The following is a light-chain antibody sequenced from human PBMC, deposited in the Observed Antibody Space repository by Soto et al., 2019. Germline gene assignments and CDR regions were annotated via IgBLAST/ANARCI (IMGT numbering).Light chain of an antibody. CDR3: QQYNTYS. V-gene: IGKV1-5*01. Sequence: IQMTQSPSNLAASVGDRFTITCRASQSISNWLAWYQKKPGTAXXLLIYHASTLESGVPSRFSGTGSGTEFSLTISSLQPDDFASYYCQQYNTYSFGQGTKVDIK. CDR2: HAS. CDR1: QSISNW. J-gene: IGKJ1*01.